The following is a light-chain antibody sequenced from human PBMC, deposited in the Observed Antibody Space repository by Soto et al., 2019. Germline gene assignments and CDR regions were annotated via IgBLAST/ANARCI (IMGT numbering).Light chain of an antibody. Sequence: ETVLTQSPASPSLSPGGTANLXCRASQSVRTYFAWYQQKSGQAPRLLIYGASSRATGVPDRFTGSGSGTDFTLTISSLEPEDSALYYCQQHDDWVSFGGGTKVDIK. CDR3: QQHDDWVS. CDR2: GAS. CDR1: QSVRTY. V-gene: IGKV3-11*01. J-gene: IGKJ4*01.